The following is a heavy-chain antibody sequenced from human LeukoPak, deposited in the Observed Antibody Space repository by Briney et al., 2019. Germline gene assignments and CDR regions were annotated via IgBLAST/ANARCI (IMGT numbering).Heavy chain of an antibody. CDR2: IWYDGSNK. V-gene: IGHV3-33*01. J-gene: IGHJ4*02. CDR1: GFTFSSYG. CDR3: ARDRWGTFGGWYGNDFDY. D-gene: IGHD6-19*01. Sequence: GGSLRLSCAASGFTFSSYGMHWVRQAPGKGLEWVAVIWYDGSNKYYADSVKGRFTISRDNSKNTLYLQMNSLRAEDTAVYYCARDRWGTFGGWYGNDFDYWGQGTLVTVSS.